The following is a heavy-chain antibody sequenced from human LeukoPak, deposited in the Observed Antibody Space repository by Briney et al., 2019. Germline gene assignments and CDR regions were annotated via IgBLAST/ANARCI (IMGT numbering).Heavy chain of an antibody. CDR1: GFTFSSYE. J-gene: IGHJ3*02. CDR2: ISSSGSTI. D-gene: IGHD4-11*01. CDR3: ARDTDYSDAFDI. Sequence: GGSLRLSCAASGFTFSSYEMNWVRQAPGKGLEWVSYISSSGSTIYYADSVKGRFTISRDNAKNSLYLQMNSLGAEDTAVYYCARDTDYSDAFDIWGQGTMVTVSS. V-gene: IGHV3-48*03.